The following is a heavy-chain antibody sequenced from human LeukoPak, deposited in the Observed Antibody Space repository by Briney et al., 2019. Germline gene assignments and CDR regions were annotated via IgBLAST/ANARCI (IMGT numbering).Heavy chain of an antibody. CDR1: GFTFSSYW. D-gene: IGHD4-17*01. CDR2: IKQDGSEK. CDR3: ARGTVTTYYYYYGMDV. J-gene: IGHJ6*02. Sequence: GGSLRLSCAASGFTFSSYWMSWVRQAPGKGLEWVANIKQDGSEKYYVDSVKGRFTISRDNATNSLYLQMNSLRAEDTAVYYCARGTVTTYYYYYGMDVWGQGTTVTVSS. V-gene: IGHV3-7*03.